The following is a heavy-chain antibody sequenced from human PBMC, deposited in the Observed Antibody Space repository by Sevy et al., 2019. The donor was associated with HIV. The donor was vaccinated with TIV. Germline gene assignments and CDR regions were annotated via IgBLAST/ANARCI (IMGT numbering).Heavy chain of an antibody. CDR2: IKSKTDDETT. CDR1: GFTFSGAW. J-gene: IGHJ4*02. Sequence: GGSLRLSCAASGFTFSGAWMSWVRQAPGKGLEWVGRIKSKTDDETTDYGAPVKGRFPISRNDSKNTVFLQMNSLKAEDTAVYYCPTVRGVGGDWGQGTLVTVSS. D-gene: IGHD3-10*01. CDR3: PTVRGVGGD. V-gene: IGHV3-15*01.